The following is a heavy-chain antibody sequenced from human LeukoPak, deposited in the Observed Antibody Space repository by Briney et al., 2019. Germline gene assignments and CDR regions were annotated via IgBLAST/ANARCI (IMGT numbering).Heavy chain of an antibody. CDR2: IRGDGSMT. V-gene: IGHV3-74*01. CDR1: GLTFSSHW. J-gene: IGHJ4*02. Sequence: GGSLRLSCAASGLTFSSHWMHWVRQAPGKGLVWVSRIRGDGSMTNYADSVKGRFTISRDNAKNTLYLQMNSLRLEDTAVYYCARENLAAAADYWGQGTVVTVSS. CDR3: ARENLAAAADY. D-gene: IGHD6-25*01.